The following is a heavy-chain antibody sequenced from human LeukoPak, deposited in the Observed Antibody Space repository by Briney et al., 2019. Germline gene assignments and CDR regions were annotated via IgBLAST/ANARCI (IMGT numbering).Heavy chain of an antibody. J-gene: IGHJ5*02. V-gene: IGHV3-53*01. CDR2: IYSGGST. D-gene: IGHD6-19*01. CDR1: GFTFSSYG. Sequence: GGSLRLSCAASGFTFSSYGMSWARQPPGKGLEWLSVIYSGGSTYYADSVKGRFTMSRDNSKNTLYLQMNSLRAEDTAVYYCARDRISSGWYSGFDTWGQGTLVTVSS. CDR3: ARDRISSGWYSGFDT.